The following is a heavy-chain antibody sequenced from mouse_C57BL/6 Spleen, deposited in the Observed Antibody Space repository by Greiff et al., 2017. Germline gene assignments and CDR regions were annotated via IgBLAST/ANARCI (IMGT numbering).Heavy chain of an antibody. CDR3: ARHGYYDLFAMDY. J-gene: IGHJ4*01. V-gene: IGHV5-12*01. Sequence: DVKLVESGGGLVQPGGSLKLSCAASGFTFSDYYMYWVRQTPEKRLEWVAYISNGGGSTYYPDTVKGRFTISSDNAKNTLYLQMSRLKSEDTAMYYCARHGYYDLFAMDYWGQGTSVTVSS. CDR1: GFTFSDYY. CDR2: ISNGGGST. D-gene: IGHD2-3*01.